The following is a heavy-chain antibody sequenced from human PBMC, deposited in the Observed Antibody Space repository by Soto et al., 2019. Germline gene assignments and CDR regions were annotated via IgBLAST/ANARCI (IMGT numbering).Heavy chain of an antibody. Sequence: GESLKISCKGSGYSFTSYWIGWVRQMPGKGLEWKGIIYPGDSDTRYSPSSQGQVTISADKSISTAYLQWSSLKASDTAMYYCARLIRPEGFGEFLIDYWGQGTLVTVSS. V-gene: IGHV5-51*01. CDR3: ARLIRPEGFGEFLIDY. CDR2: IYPGDSDT. CDR1: GYSFTSYW. D-gene: IGHD3-10*01. J-gene: IGHJ4*02.